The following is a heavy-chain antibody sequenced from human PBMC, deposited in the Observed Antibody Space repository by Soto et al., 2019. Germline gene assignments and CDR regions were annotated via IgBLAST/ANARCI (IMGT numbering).Heavy chain of an antibody. CDR2: IYYSGST. V-gene: IGHV4-59*08. D-gene: IGHD2-2*01. CDR3: ARHDCSSTSCYARADYMDV. CDR1: GGSISSYY. Sequence: ETLSLTCTVSGGSISSYYWSWIRQPPGKGLEWIGYIYYSGSTNYNPSLKSRVTISVDTSKNQFSLKLSSVTAADTAVYYCARHDCSSTSCYARADYMDVWGKGTTVTVSS. J-gene: IGHJ6*03.